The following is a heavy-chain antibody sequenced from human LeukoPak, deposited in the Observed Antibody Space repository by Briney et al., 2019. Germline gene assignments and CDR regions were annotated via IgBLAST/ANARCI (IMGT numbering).Heavy chain of an antibody. V-gene: IGHV4-34*01. D-gene: IGHD3-10*01. CDR3: AREGFGDFDY. CDR2: INHSGST. J-gene: IGHJ4*02. Sequence: SETLSLTCAVYGGSFSGYYWSWIRQPPGKGLEWIGEINHSGSTNYNPSLKSRVTISVDTSKNQFSLKVSSVTAADTAVYYCAREGFGDFDYWGQGTLVTVSS. CDR1: GGSFSGYY.